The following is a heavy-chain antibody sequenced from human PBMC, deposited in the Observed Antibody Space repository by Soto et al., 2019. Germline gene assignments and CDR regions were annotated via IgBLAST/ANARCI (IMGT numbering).Heavy chain of an antibody. CDR3: ASLAYHGSGSYYYYYYGMDV. D-gene: IGHD3-10*01. CDR1: GGTFNGYG. CDR2: IIPLYGTV. J-gene: IGHJ6*02. V-gene: IGHV1-69*06. Sequence: SVKFSCTASGGTFNGYGIRWVRHAPGQGLDWMGVIIPLYGTVNYAQKFPGRVSLTADKSTSTAYMDLNSLRSEDTAVYYCASLAYHGSGSYYYYYYGMDVWGQGTTVTVSS.